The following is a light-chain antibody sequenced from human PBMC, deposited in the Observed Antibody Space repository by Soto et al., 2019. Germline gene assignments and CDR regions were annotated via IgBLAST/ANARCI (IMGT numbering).Light chain of an antibody. CDR2: EIN. V-gene: IGLV2-14*01. Sequence: QSALTQPASVSGSPGKSITLSCTGTSSHIGTYNFVSWYQQHPGKAPKLLIHEINNRPSGVSIRFSGSKSGNPASLTISGLQAADEADYYCSSDTTTSTLIFGGGTKLTVL. J-gene: IGLJ2*01. CDR1: SSHIGTYNF. CDR3: SSDTTTSTLI.